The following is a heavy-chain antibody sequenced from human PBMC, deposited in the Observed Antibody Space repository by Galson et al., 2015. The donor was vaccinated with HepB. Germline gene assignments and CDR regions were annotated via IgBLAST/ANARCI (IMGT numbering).Heavy chain of an antibody. CDR3: ARPQGTYYYDSSGYYLR. Sequence: SLRLSCAASGFTFSSYAMSWVRQAPGKGLEWVSAISGSGGSTYYADSVKGRFTISRDNSKNTLYLQMNSLRAEDTAVYYCARPQGTYYYDSSGYYLRWGQGTLVTVSS. D-gene: IGHD3-22*01. J-gene: IGHJ4*02. V-gene: IGHV3-23*01. CDR2: ISGSGGST. CDR1: GFTFSSYA.